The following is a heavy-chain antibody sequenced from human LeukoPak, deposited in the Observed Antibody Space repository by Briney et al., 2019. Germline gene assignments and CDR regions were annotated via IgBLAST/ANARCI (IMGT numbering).Heavy chain of an antibody. D-gene: IGHD6-25*01. Sequence: SETLPLTCTVSGGSISSYYWSWIRQPPGKGLEWIGYIYYSGSTNYTPSLKSRVTISVDTSKNQFSLKLSSVTAADTAVYYCARLVRGQRYIDYWGQGTLVTVSS. V-gene: IGHV4-59*08. CDR3: ARLVRGQRYIDY. CDR2: IYYSGST. CDR1: GGSISSYY. J-gene: IGHJ4*02.